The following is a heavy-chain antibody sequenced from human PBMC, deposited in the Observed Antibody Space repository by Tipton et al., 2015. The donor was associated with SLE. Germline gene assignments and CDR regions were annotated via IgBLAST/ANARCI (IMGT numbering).Heavy chain of an antibody. Sequence: RSLRLSCAASGFTFSSYAMHWVRQAPGKGLEWVAVISYDGSNKYYADSVKGRFTISRDNSKNTLYLQMNSLRAEDTAVYYCARSGPALGYCSGGSCLDYWGQGTLVTVSS. J-gene: IGHJ4*02. CDR2: ISYDGSNK. CDR1: GFTFSSYA. D-gene: IGHD2-15*01. V-gene: IGHV3-30*04. CDR3: ARSGPALGYCSGGSCLDY.